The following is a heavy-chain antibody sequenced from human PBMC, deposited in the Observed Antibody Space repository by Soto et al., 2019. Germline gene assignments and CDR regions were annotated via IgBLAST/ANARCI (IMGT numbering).Heavy chain of an antibody. Sequence: PGGSLRLSCAASGFTFSSYAMSWVRQAPGKGLEWVSAISGSGGSTYYADSVKGRFTISRDNSKNTLYLQMNSLRAEDTAVYYCARYRFSGTWSKFDYWGQGILVTVSS. CDR2: ISGSGGST. CDR3: ARYRFSGTWSKFDY. J-gene: IGHJ4*02. CDR1: GFTFSSYA. D-gene: IGHD6-13*01. V-gene: IGHV3-23*01.